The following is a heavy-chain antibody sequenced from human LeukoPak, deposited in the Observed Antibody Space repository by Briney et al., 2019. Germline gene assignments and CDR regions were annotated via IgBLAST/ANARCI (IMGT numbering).Heavy chain of an antibody. D-gene: IGHD2-21*01. CDR3: ARGLVWWEPSYYYYMDV. CDR2: MNPNIVNT. V-gene: IGHV1-8*03. J-gene: IGHJ6*03. Sequence: SVKVSCKASVYTFTSYDINWVRQATGQGLEWMGWMNPNIVNTGYAQKFQGRVTITRNNSISTAYMELRSLRSEDTAVYYCARGLVWWEPSYYYYMDVWGKGTTVRVSS. CDR1: VYTFTSYD.